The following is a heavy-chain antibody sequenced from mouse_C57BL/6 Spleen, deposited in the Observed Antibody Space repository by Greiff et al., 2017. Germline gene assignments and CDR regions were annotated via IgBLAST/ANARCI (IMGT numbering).Heavy chain of an antibody. Sequence: VQLQQSGAELVRPGASVKLSCTASGFNFNDYYMHWVKQRPGQGLEWIGRIDPEDGDTEYAPKFQGKATMTADTSSNTAYLQLSSLTSEDAAVYYCSTDSSGYPFAYWGKGTLVTVSA. CDR1: GFNFNDYY. V-gene: IGHV14-1*01. D-gene: IGHD3-2*02. J-gene: IGHJ3*01. CDR3: STDSSGYPFAY. CDR2: IDPEDGDT.